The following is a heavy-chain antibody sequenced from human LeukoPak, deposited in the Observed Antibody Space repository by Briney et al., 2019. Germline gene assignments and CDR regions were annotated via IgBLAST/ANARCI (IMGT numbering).Heavy chain of an antibody. CDR1: GFTFSSYS. J-gene: IGHJ4*02. D-gene: IGHD2-2*01. Sequence: AESLTLSCPASGFTFSSYSMNWLRQAPGQALAWVSSISRCRSYIYYAPSVKGRFTISRDNAKNSLYLQMNSLRAHYTSVYYCARDRWDVVLIPAAREIDYWGQGTLVTVSS. CDR3: ARDRWDVVLIPAAREIDY. CDR2: ISRCRSYI. V-gene: IGHV3-21*01.